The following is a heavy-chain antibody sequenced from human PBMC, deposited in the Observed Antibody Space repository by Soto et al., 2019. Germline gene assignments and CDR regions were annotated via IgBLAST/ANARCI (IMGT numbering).Heavy chain of an antibody. J-gene: IGHJ3*02. CDR3: ARRSGATQAGVFDI. D-gene: IGHD2-8*01. CDR2: VYFSGST. Sequence: SETLSLTCTVSGASISFYYWTWIRQPPGKGLEWIGYVYFSGSTNYNPSLKSRVSISVDTSKNQFSLKLSSVTAEDTAVYYCARRSGATQAGVFDIWGQGKMVTVSS. CDR1: GASISFYY. V-gene: IGHV4-59*08.